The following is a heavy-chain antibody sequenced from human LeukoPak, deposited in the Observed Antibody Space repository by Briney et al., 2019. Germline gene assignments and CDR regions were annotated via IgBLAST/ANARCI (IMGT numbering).Heavy chain of an antibody. CDR3: ARGFHRYSYDSGPYAVY. V-gene: IGHV3-7*01. CDR1: GFTFTNHW. D-gene: IGHD3-22*01. Sequence: PGGSLRLSCVTSGFTFTNHWMSWVRQAPGKGLEWVANIREDGGHTNYVDSVKGRFTISRDNAKNSLYLQMNSLRAEDTAVFYCARGFHRYSYDSGPYAVYWGQGTLVTVSS. CDR2: IREDGGHT. J-gene: IGHJ4*02.